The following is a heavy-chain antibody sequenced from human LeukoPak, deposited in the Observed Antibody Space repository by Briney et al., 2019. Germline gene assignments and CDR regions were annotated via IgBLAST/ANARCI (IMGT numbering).Heavy chain of an antibody. CDR2: IYYSGST. Sequence: SETLSLTCTVSGGSISSYYWSWIRQPPGKGLEWIGYIYYSGSTNYNPSLKSRVTISVDTSKNQFSLKLSSVTAADTAVYYCAKTMGAIDHDYWGQGTLVIVSS. CDR1: GGSISSYY. D-gene: IGHD1-26*01. V-gene: IGHV4-59*01. J-gene: IGHJ4*02. CDR3: AKTMGAIDHDY.